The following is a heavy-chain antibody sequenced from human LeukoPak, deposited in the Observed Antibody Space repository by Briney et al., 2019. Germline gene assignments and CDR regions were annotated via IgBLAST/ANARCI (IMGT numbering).Heavy chain of an antibody. J-gene: IGHJ4*02. D-gene: IGHD1-26*01. CDR1: GLRFGSYW. CDR3: VKSRRVGANQRGLFDY. CDR2: VSGSGRNT. V-gene: IGHV3-23*01. Sequence: GGSLRLSCAASGLRFGSYWMNWVRQAPGKGLEWVSSVSGSGRNTFYPDSVEGRFTISRDNSKNTVYLQMNSLRADDTAVYYCVKSRRVGANQRGLFDYWGQGTLVTVSP.